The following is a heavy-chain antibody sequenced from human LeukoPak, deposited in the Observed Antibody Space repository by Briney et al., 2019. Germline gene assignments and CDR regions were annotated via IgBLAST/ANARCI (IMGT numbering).Heavy chain of an antibody. J-gene: IGHJ6*03. CDR3: ARGPPAYDFWSGYYDYYYYYMDV. D-gene: IGHD3-3*01. CDR1: GGSISSGSYY. CDR2: IYTSGST. Sequence: SETLSLTCTVSGGSISSGSYYWSWIRQPAGKGLEWIGRIYTSGSTNYNPSLKSRVTISVDTSKNQFSLKLSSVTAADTAVYYCARGPPAYDFWSGYYDYYYYYMDVWGKGTTVTVSS. V-gene: IGHV4-61*02.